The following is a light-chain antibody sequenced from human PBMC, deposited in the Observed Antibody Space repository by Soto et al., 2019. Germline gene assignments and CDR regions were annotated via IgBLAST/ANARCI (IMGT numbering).Light chain of an antibody. CDR2: DAS. Sequence: DIPMPQSPSTLSASAGARVTITCRASQSINRWLAWYQQKPGKAPKLLINDASSLESGVPSSFSGSGSGTEFTLTISSLLPDDFATYYCQQFHSFPITVGRGTRLDVK. CDR3: QQFHSFPIT. CDR1: QSINRW. V-gene: IGKV1-5*01. J-gene: IGKJ5*01.